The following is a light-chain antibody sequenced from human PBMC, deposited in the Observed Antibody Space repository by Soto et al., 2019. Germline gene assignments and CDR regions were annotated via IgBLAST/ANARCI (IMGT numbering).Light chain of an antibody. CDR2: AAS. CDR1: QGIRED. CDR3: LQNNTYPRT. V-gene: IGKV1-17*01. J-gene: IGKJ1*01. Sequence: DIQMTQSPSSLSAYVGDRVTITCRASQGIREDLVWYQQNPGKAPKRLIYAASTLQSGVPSRFSGSGSGTEFTLTITSLQPEDFATYYCLQNNTYPRTFGQGTKVGIK.